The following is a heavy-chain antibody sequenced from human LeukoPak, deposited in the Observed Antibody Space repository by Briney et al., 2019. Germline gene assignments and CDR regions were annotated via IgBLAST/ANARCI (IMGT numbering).Heavy chain of an antibody. D-gene: IGHD1-26*01. V-gene: IGHV1-2*02. Sequence: ASVKVSCKASGYIFTGYYIHWVRQAPGQGLEWMGWITPNSADTNYAQKFRGRVTMTRDTSISTAYMELSRLRSDDTAVYYCARVGRSLDAFDIWGQGTMVTVSS. CDR2: ITPNSADT. CDR3: ARVGRSLDAFDI. J-gene: IGHJ3*02. CDR1: GYIFTGYY.